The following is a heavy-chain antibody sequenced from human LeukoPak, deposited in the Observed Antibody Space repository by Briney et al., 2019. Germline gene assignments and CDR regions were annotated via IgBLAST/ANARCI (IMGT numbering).Heavy chain of an antibody. D-gene: IGHD6-13*01. CDR1: GFTFSNYG. CDR2: ISFDGSQK. CDR3: ARDHSSSWYLIRYYMDV. Sequence: HPGGSLRLSCAASGFTFSNYGMHWVRQAPGKGLEWVALISFDGSQKYYADSVKGRFTISRDNSKSTVYLQMNSLRVEDAAVYYCARDHSSSWYLIRYYMDVWGKGTTVTVSS. V-gene: IGHV3-30*02. J-gene: IGHJ6*03.